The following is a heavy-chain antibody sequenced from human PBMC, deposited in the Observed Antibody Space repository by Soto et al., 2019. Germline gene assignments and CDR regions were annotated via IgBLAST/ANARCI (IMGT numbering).Heavy chain of an antibody. Sequence: QVQLQESGPGLVKPSQTLSLTCTVSGGSISSGGYYWSWIRQHPGKGLEWIGYIYYSGSTYYNPSLKSRVTISVDTSKDQFSLRLISVTAADTAVYYCARVDRYYYYGMDVWGQGTTVTVSS. CDR1: GGSISSGGYY. J-gene: IGHJ6*02. V-gene: IGHV4-31*03. CDR3: ARVDRYYYYGMDV. CDR2: IYYSGST.